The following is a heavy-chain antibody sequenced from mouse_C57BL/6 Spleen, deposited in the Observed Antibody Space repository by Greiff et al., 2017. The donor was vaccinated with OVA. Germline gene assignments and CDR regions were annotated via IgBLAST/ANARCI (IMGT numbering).Heavy chain of an antibody. CDR2: INPSNGGP. V-gene: IGHV1-53*01. CDR3: AGVLFAWFAY. J-gene: IGHJ3*01. CDR1: GYTFTSYW. Sequence: VQLQQSGTELVKPGASVKLSCKASGYTFTSYWMHWVKQSPGQGLEWIGYINPSNGGPNYNEKVKSKSTLTGDKSSSTAYMQLSSLTSEVSAVYYCAGVLFAWFAYWGQGTLVTVSA. D-gene: IGHD2-14*01.